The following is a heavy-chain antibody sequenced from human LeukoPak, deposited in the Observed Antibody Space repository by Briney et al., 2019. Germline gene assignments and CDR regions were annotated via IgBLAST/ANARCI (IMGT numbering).Heavy chain of an antibody. J-gene: IGHJ4*02. D-gene: IGHD3-22*01. Sequence: SETLSLTCTVSGGSISSSSYYWGWIRQPPGKGLEWIGSIYYSGSTYYNPSLKSRVTISVDTSKNQCSLQLNSVDAADAAVSLCRYYNDRSGSPPFDYWGQGTLVTVSS. CDR1: GGSISSSSYY. V-gene: IGHV4-39*01. CDR2: IYYSGST. CDR3: RYYNDRSGSPPFDY.